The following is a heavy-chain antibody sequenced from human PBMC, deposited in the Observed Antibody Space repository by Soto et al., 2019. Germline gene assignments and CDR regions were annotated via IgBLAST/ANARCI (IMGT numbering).Heavy chain of an antibody. Sequence: VESLKISCKASGYHFPNYWIGWVRQIPGKGLEWLGIIYPADSYTRYSPSFEGQVTISVDKSISTAYLQWSSLRASDTAIYYCARSDNHYVECFEHWGQGTLVTVSA. V-gene: IGHV5-51*01. CDR2: IYPADSYT. J-gene: IGHJ5*02. CDR3: ARSDNHYVECFEH. D-gene: IGHD4-17*01. CDR1: GYHFPNYW.